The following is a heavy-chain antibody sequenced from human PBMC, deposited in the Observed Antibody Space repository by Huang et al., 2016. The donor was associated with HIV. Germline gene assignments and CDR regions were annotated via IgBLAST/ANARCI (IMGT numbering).Heavy chain of an antibody. CDR2: LVPILVSA. J-gene: IGHJ4*02. Sequence: QVHLVQSGAEVKKPGSSVKVSCKASGDSFTSLPINWVRQAPGQGLEWRGGLVPILVSATSAQKCRGRVTISADESTSTSYMELSRLRSDDTAMYYCATSTPMLGESSGWSGKVVITENVPYVDWGQGTLVTVSS. CDR3: ATSTPMLGESSGWSGKVVITENVPYVD. D-gene: IGHD6-13*01. V-gene: IGHV1-69*01. CDR1: GDSFTSLP.